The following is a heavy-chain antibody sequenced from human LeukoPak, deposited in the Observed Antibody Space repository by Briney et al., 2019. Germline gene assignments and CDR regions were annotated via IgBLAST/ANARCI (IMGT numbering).Heavy chain of an antibody. Sequence: GGSLRLSCAASGFTFDDYGMSWVRQAPRKGQELVCGINWYCGSTGYADSVKGRFTISSDNAKNSLYLQMNSLIAEDTALYYRALDLGPDRIPIFGVVSVGRFDPWGQATLVTVSS. CDR1: GFTFDDYG. V-gene: IGHV3-20*04. D-gene: IGHD3-3*01. CDR2: INWYCGST. CDR3: ALDLGPDRIPIFGVVSVGRFDP. J-gene: IGHJ5*02.